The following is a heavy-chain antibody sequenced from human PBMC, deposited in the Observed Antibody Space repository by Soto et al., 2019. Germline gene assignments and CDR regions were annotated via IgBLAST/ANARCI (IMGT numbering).Heavy chain of an antibody. J-gene: IGHJ4*02. CDR3: TRHACSGGSC. Sequence: EVQLVESGGGLVQPGGSLKLSCAASGFTFSGSAMHWVRQASGKGLEWVGRIRSKANSYATAYAASVTGRFTISRDDSKNTTYLQINSQKTEDTAVYYCTRHACSGGSCWGQGTLGTGSS. V-gene: IGHV3-73*01. D-gene: IGHD2-15*01. CDR1: GFTFSGSA. CDR2: IRSKANSYAT.